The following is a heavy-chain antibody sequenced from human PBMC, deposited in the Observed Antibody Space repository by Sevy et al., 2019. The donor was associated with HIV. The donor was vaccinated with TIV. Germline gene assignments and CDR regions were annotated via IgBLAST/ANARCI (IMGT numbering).Heavy chain of an antibody. D-gene: IGHD6-19*01. J-gene: IGHJ4*02. V-gene: IGHV4-38-2*01. CDR2: IYHSGST. Sequence: ETLSLTCAVSGYSISSGYYWGWIRQPPGKGLEWIGSIYHSGSTYYNPSLKSRVTISVDTSKNQFSLKLSSVTAADTAVYYCESLDSGWSGRPFDYWGQGTLVTVSS. CDR3: ESLDSGWSGRPFDY. CDR1: GYSISSGYY.